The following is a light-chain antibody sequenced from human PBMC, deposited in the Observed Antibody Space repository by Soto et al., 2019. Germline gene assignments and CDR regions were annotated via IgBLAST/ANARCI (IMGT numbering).Light chain of an antibody. V-gene: IGKV3-15*01. CDR3: MQSIQLSLT. CDR2: GAS. CDR1: QRVGND. J-gene: IGKJ4*01. Sequence: QGATLSCRASQRVGNDVAWYQQKPGQAPRXXXYGASTRATAIPDRFSGSGSGTDFTLKISRVEAEDVGVYYCMQSIQLSLTFGGGNKVDIK.